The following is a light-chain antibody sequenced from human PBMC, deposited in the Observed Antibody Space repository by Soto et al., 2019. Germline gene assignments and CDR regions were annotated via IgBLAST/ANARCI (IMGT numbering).Light chain of an antibody. V-gene: IGLV2-14*01. CDR2: GVT. CDR3: GSYTSGSSHYV. CDR1: SSDVGAYYS. Sequence: QSALTQPASVSGSRGQSITISCTGTSSDVGAYYSVSWYQHHPGKAPKLIIYGVTNRPSGVSNRFSGSKSGNTASLTISGLQAEDEADYHCGSYTSGSSHYVFGTGTRSPS. J-gene: IGLJ1*01.